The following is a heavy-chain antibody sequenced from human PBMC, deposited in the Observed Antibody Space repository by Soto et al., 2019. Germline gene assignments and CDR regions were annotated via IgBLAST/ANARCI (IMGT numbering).Heavy chain of an antibody. J-gene: IGHJ4*02. Sequence: QVQLQESGPGLVKPSQTLSLTCTVSGGSISSGGYYWSWIRQHPGKGLEWIGYIYYSGSTYYNPSLKSGVTISVDTSKNQFSLKLSSVTAADTAAYYCARLLYGSGSYYLDYWGQGTLVTVSS. CDR2: IYYSGST. CDR1: GGSISSGGYY. V-gene: IGHV4-31*03. D-gene: IGHD3-10*01. CDR3: ARLLYGSGSYYLDY.